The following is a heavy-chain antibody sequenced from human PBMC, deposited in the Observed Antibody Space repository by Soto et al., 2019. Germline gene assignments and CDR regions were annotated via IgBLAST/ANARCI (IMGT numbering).Heavy chain of an antibody. D-gene: IGHD6-13*01. Sequence: SETLSLTCAVYGGSFSGYYWSLIRQPPGKGLEWIGEINHSGSTNYNPSLKSRVTISVDTSKNQFSLKLSSVTAADTAGYYCARGPAAGTTARYNWFEPWGQGTLVTVSS. CDR2: INHSGST. CDR3: ARGPAAGTTARYNWFEP. CDR1: GGSFSGYY. V-gene: IGHV4-34*01. J-gene: IGHJ5*02.